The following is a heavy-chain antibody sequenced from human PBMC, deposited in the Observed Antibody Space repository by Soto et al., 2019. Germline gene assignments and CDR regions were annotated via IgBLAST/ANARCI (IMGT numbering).Heavy chain of an antibody. Sequence: QVQLVESGGGVVQPGRSLRLSCAXSGFXFSSYAMHWVRQAPGKGLEWVAVISYDGSNKYYADSVKGRFTISRDNSKNTLYLQMNSLRAEDTAVYYCARELAVAGIAPVGDAFDIWGQGTMVTVSS. CDR3: ARELAVAGIAPVGDAFDI. D-gene: IGHD6-19*01. CDR1: GFXFSSYA. CDR2: ISYDGSNK. J-gene: IGHJ3*02. V-gene: IGHV3-30-3*01.